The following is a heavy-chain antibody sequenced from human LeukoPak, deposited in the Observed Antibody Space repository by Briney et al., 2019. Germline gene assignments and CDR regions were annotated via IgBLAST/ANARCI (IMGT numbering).Heavy chain of an antibody. D-gene: IGHD4-17*01. CDR3: VKDIYGDYGGMDY. V-gene: IGHV3-23*01. CDR1: GFIFTPYA. Sequence: GGSLRLSCAASGFIFTPYAMTWVRQAPGKGLEWVSSVSGNVGSTYYADSVKGRFTISRDTSKKTLYLQMNSLRAEDTAVYYCVKDIYGDYGGMDYWGQGTLGTVSS. CDR2: VSGNVGST. J-gene: IGHJ4*02.